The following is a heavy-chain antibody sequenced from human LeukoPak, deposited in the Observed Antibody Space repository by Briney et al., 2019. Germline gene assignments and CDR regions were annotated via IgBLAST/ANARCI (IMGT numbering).Heavy chain of an antibody. J-gene: IGHJ4*02. D-gene: IGHD3-3*01. Sequence: GGSLRLSCSASGFTFNTYGMHWVRQPPGKGLEWVAVMSFPGNHEEYADSVKGRFTISRDNSKNTLYLQMNSLRAEDTAVYYCAREQTFGLEIIKSYFDYWGQGTLVTVSS. V-gene: IGHV3-33*08. CDR2: MSFPGNHE. CDR1: GFTFNTYG. CDR3: AREQTFGLEIIKSYFDY.